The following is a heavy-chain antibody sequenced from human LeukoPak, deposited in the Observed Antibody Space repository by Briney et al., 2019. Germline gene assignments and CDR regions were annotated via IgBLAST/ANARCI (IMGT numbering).Heavy chain of an antibody. CDR1: GFSFSSYE. J-gene: IGHJ4*02. Sequence: GGSLRLSCAASGFSFSSYEMNWVRQAPGKGLEWVSYISASGTTIYYADSVKGRFTISRDNAEKSLYLQMNSLRAEDTAVYYCARGDYGGDYFDYWGQGTLVTVSS. V-gene: IGHV3-48*03. D-gene: IGHD4-23*01. CDR3: ARGDYGGDYFDY. CDR2: ISASGTTI.